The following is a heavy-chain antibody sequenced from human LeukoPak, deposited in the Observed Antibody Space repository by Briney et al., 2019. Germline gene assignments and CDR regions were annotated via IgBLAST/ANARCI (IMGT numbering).Heavy chain of an antibody. J-gene: IGHJ4*02. CDR2: ISGIGGAI. Sequence: GGSLRLSCATSGFTFTTYEMNWVRQAPGKGLEWVSHISGIGGAIYYADSVKGRFTISRDNAKNSLYLQMSSLRVEDTAVYYCARRYCSSTSCTLDYWGQGTLVTVSS. D-gene: IGHD2-2*01. CDR3: ARRYCSSTSCTLDY. V-gene: IGHV3-48*03. CDR1: GFTFTTYE.